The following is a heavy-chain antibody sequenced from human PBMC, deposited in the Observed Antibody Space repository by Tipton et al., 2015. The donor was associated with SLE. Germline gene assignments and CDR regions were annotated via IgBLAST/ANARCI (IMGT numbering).Heavy chain of an antibody. Sequence: TLSLTCIVSGGSISSSSYYWGWIRQPPGKGLEWIGRIYYSGSTYYNPSLKSRVTISVDTSKNHFSLKLSSVTAADTAVYYCARHYEQQLDFDSWGQGTLVTVSS. CDR1: GGSISSSSYY. CDR2: IYYSGST. CDR3: ARHYEQQLDFDS. D-gene: IGHD6-13*01. V-gene: IGHV4-39*07. J-gene: IGHJ4*02.